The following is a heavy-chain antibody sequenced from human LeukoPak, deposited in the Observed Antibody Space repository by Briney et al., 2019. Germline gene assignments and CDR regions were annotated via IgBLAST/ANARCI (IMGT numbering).Heavy chain of an antibody. V-gene: IGHV1-69*04. CDR2: IIPILGIA. CDR3: ARSPSYYYYYGMDV. CDR1: GYTFTSYG. J-gene: IGHJ6*02. Sequence: SVKVSCKASGYTFTSYGISWVRQAPGQGLEWMRRIIPILGIANYAQKFQGRVTITADKSTSTAYMELSSLRSEDTAVYYCARSPSYYYYYGMDVWGQGTTVTVSS.